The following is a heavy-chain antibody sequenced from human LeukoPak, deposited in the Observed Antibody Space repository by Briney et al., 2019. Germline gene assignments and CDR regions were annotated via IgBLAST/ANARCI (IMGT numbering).Heavy chain of an antibody. V-gene: IGHV3-15*01. Sequence: WIRQPPGKGLEWVGRIKSKTDGGTTDYAAPVKGRFTISRDDSKNTLYLQMNSLKTEDTAVYYCTTAAKDYDISPHAFDIWGQGTMVTVSS. D-gene: IGHD3-9*01. CDR3: TTAAKDYDISPHAFDI. CDR2: IKSKTDGGTT. J-gene: IGHJ3*02.